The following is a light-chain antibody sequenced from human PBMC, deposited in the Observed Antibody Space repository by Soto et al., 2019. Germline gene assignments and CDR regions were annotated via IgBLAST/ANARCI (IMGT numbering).Light chain of an antibody. CDR3: QQRYNSWT. CDR1: HSVNNN. CDR2: RAS. V-gene: IGKV3-11*01. Sequence: ETVLTQSPATXXXXPXXXTXLSCRAEHSVNNNLAWYQQKPGQAPKLLIYRASNRATGIPARFSGSGSGTDFTLTISSLEPEDSAVYYCQQRYNSWTFGQGTKVDI. J-gene: IGKJ1*01.